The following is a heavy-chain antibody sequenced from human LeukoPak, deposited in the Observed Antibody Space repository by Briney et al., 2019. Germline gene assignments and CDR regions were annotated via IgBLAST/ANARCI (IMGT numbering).Heavy chain of an antibody. CDR1: GGTFSSYA. Sequence: ASVKVSCKASGGTFSSYAISWVRQAPGQGLEWMGRIIPILGIANYAQKFQGRVTITAGKSTSTAYMELSSLRSEDTAVYYCARDVGGIAPGWSSPFDYWGQGTLVTVSS. CDR2: IIPILGIA. D-gene: IGHD6-13*01. CDR3: ARDVGGIAPGWSSPFDY. J-gene: IGHJ4*02. V-gene: IGHV1-69*04.